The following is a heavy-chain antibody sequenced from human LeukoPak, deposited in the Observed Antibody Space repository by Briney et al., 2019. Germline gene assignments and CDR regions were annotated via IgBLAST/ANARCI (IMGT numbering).Heavy chain of an antibody. D-gene: IGHD5-12*01. CDR2: INHSGST. Sequence: SEILSLTCAVYGGSFSGYYWSWIRQPPGKGLEWIGEINHSGSTNYNPSLKSRVTISVDTSKNQFSLKLSSVTAADTAVYYCARGHSDIVAKTFDYWGQGTLVTVSS. V-gene: IGHV4-34*01. CDR3: ARGHSDIVAKTFDY. CDR1: GGSFSGYY. J-gene: IGHJ4*02.